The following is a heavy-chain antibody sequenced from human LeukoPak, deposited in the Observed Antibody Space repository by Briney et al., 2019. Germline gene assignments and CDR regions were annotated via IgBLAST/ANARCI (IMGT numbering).Heavy chain of an antibody. CDR1: GFAFSSYA. J-gene: IGHJ4*02. D-gene: IGHD2-2*03. CDR2: ISTGGGNT. V-gene: IGHV3-23*01. CDR3: AKDGGLWISAHWGDS. Sequence: GGSLRLSCTASGFAFSSYAMSWVRQAPGVGLEWVSTISTGGGNTYYADSVQGRFTVSRDDSKNTLYLQMNSLRAEDTAVYYCAKDGGLWISAHWGDSWGRGTLVTVSS.